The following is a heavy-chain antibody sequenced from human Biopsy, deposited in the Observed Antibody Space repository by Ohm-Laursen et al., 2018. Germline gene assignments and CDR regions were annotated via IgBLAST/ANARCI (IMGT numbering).Heavy chain of an antibody. J-gene: IGHJ4*02. CDR3: ARGSNDFGGLYFPR. CDR1: GGSFTGHY. CDR2: ITYTGNT. D-gene: IGHD4-23*01. V-gene: IGHV4-59*11. Sequence: SDTLSLTWTVSGGSFTGHYWSWIRQPQGKGLEWIGHITYTGNTSYNASLKSRVTISVDTSRNHFSLRLSSLTAADTAVYYCARGSNDFGGLYFPRWGQGTLLTVSS.